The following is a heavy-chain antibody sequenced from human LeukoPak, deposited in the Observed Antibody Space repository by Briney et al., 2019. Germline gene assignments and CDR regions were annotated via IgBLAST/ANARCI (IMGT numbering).Heavy chain of an antibody. Sequence: QSGGSLRLSCAASGFTFSSYAMSWVRQAPGKGLEWVSAISGSGGSTYYADSVKGRFTISRDNAKNSLYLQMNSLRAEDTAVYYCAREGIAVAGPPDYWGQGTLVTVSS. CDR2: ISGSGGST. CDR3: AREGIAVAGPPDY. D-gene: IGHD6-19*01. J-gene: IGHJ4*02. V-gene: IGHV3-23*01. CDR1: GFTFSSYA.